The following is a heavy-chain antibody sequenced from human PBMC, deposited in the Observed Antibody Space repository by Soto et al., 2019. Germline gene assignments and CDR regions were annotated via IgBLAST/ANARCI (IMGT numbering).Heavy chain of an antibody. CDR1: GFTFSRFG. Sequence: GSLRLSCAASGFTFSRFGMHWVRQAPGKGLEWVAVIWFDGSNKYYADSVKGRFTISRDNSKNTLYLQMNSLRAEDTAVYYCARSGIEAMYYYYMDVWGKGTTVTVSS. CDR2: IWFDGSNK. J-gene: IGHJ6*03. V-gene: IGHV3-33*01. CDR3: ARSGIEAMYYYYMDV. D-gene: IGHD5-12*01.